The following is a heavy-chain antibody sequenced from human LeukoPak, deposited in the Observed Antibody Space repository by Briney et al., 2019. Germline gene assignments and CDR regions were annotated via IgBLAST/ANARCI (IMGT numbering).Heavy chain of an antibody. V-gene: IGHV1-8*01. CDR2: MNPNSGNT. J-gene: IGHJ4*02. D-gene: IGHD6-19*01. Sequence: ASVKVSCKASGYTFTSYDINWVRQAAGQGLEWMGWMNPNSGNTGYAQKFQGRVTMTRDGSITTAYMELSSLRSEDTAVYYCARVLRSSGWYYWGQGTLVTVSS. CDR1: GYTFTSYD. CDR3: ARVLRSSGWYY.